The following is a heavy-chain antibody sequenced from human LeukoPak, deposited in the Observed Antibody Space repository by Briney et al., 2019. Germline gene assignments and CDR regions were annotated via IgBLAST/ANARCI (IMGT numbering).Heavy chain of an antibody. J-gene: IGHJ4*02. CDR3: ASYYDFWSGHPYYFDY. CDR2: IYYSGST. CDR1: GGSISSSSYY. Sequence: SETLSLTCTVSGGSISSSSYYWGWIRQPPGKGLEWIGSIYYSGSTYYNPSLKSRVTISVDTSKNQFSLKLSSVTAADTAVYYCASYYDFWSGHPYYFDYWGQGTLVTVSS. V-gene: IGHV4-39*07. D-gene: IGHD3-3*01.